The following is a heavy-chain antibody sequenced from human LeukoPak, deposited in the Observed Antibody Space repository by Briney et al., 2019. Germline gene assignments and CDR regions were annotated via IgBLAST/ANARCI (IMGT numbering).Heavy chain of an antibody. CDR2: IIPILGIA. CDR1: GGTFSSYA. CDR3: ARGSPLGVRGYGAFDI. D-gene: IGHD4-23*01. V-gene: IGHV1-69*04. J-gene: IGHJ3*02. Sequence: SVKVSCKASGGTFSSYAISWVRQAPGQGLEWMGRIIPILGIANYAQKFQGRVTITADKSTSTAYMELSSLRSEDTAVYYCARGSPLGVRGYGAFDIWGQGTMVTVSS.